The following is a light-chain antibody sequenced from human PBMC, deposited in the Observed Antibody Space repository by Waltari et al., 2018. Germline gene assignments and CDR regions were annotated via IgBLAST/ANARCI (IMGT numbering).Light chain of an antibody. V-gene: IGLV6-57*03. Sequence: NFMLTQPHPVSESPGKTVTISCTRSSGPIASNYVQWYQQRPGRAPTTVIYEDNQRPPGVPDRFSGSIDSYSNSAPLTISGLQTGDEADYYCQSYDIDDHWVFGGGTKLTVL. CDR3: QSYDIDDHWV. CDR2: EDN. J-gene: IGLJ3*02. CDR1: SGPIASNY.